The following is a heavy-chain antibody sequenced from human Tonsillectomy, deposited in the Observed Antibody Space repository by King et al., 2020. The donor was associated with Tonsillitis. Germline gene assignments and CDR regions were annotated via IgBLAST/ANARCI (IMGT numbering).Heavy chain of an antibody. J-gene: IGHJ6*02. CDR2: ISSSSSYI. CDR3: ARVGATVLYLYGMDV. V-gene: IGHV3-21*01. Sequence: VQLVESGGGLVKPGGSLRLSCAASGFTFSSYSMNWVRQAPGKGLEWVSLISSSSSYIQYADSVKGRFTISRDNAKNSLYLQMNSLRAEDTAVYYCARVGATVLYLYGMDVWGQGTTVTVSS. CDR1: GFTFSSYS. D-gene: IGHD1-26*01.